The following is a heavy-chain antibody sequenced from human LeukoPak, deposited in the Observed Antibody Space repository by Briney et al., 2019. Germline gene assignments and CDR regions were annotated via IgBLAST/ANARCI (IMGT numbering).Heavy chain of an antibody. Sequence: PGGSLRLSCAASRFSFSTYGMHWVRQVPGKGPVWVSRINSDGSRTIYADSAKGRFSISRDNAKNTLYLQMNSLRVDDTAVYYCARAGKTNELDYWGQGTLVTVSS. V-gene: IGHV3-74*01. J-gene: IGHJ4*02. CDR1: RFSFSTYG. D-gene: IGHD3-10*01. CDR3: ARAGKTNELDY. CDR2: INSDGSRT.